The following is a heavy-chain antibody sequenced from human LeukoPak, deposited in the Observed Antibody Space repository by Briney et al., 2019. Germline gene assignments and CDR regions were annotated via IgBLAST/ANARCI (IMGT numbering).Heavy chain of an antibody. CDR3: ARLRLRYSKGLTTVTPPYFDY. Sequence: IPSETLSLTCAVYGGSFSGYYWSWIRQPPGKGLEWIGEINHSGSTNYNPSLKSRVTISVDTSKNQFSLKLSSVTAADTAVYYCARLRLRYSKGLTTVTPPYFDYWGQGTLVTVSS. D-gene: IGHD4-17*01. J-gene: IGHJ4*02. CDR1: GGSFSGYY. V-gene: IGHV4-34*01. CDR2: INHSGST.